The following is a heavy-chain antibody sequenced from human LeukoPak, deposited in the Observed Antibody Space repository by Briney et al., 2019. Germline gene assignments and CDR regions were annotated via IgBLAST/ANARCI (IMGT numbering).Heavy chain of an antibody. D-gene: IGHD5-18*01. CDR3: AKASTVDTAL. J-gene: IGHJ4*02. Sequence: GGSLRLSCAASGSTFSSYWMSWVRQAPGKGQEWVSAISGSGGSTYYADSVKGRFTISRDNSKNTLYLQMNSLRAEDTAVYYCAKASTVDTALGGQGTLVTVSS. CDR1: GSTFSSYW. CDR2: ISGSGGST. V-gene: IGHV3-23*01.